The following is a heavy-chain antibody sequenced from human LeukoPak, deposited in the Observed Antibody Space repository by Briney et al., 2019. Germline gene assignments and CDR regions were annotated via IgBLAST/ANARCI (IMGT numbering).Heavy chain of an antibody. Sequence: ASVKVSCKASGYTFTSHYMHWVRQAPGQGLEWMGIINPSGGSISYAQKFQGRVTMTRDTSTSTVYMELSSLRSEDTAVYYCASRKAAGYYFDYWGQGTLVTVSS. J-gene: IGHJ4*02. D-gene: IGHD6-13*01. CDR3: ASRKAAGYYFDY. V-gene: IGHV1-46*01. CDR2: INPSGGSI. CDR1: GYTFTSHY.